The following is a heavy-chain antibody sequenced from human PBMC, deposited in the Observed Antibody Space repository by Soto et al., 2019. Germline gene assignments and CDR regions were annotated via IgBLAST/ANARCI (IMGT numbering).Heavy chain of an antibody. V-gene: IGHV4-34*01. CDR2: INHSGST. CDR3: ARGRISSTSPLGY. CDR1: GGSFSGNY. D-gene: IGHD2-2*01. Sequence: QVQLQQWGAGLLKPSETLSITCAVYGGSFSGNYWSWIRQTRGNGLEWIGEINHSGSTNYNPSLKSRVTISVDTSKNQFSMKMRSVTAADRAVYYCARGRISSTSPLGYWGQGTLVTVSS. J-gene: IGHJ4*02.